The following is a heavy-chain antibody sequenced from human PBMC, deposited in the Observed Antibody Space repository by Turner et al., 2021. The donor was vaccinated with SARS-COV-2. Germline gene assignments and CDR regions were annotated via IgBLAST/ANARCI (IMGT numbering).Heavy chain of an antibody. V-gene: IGHV4-39*01. CDR2: IYYSGST. D-gene: IGHD3-22*01. J-gene: IGHJ6*02. CDR1: GCSISSSSYY. CDR3: ARFSNYYDSSAYPAYGMDV. Sequence: LQLEVAGPGQVKPSENLSLTCTVSGCSISSSSYYWGWTRQPPGKGLVWIGGIYYSGSTYYNPSLKSRVTISVDTSKNQFSLKLSSVTAAETAVYYWARFSNYYDSSAYPAYGMDVWGQGTTVTVSS.